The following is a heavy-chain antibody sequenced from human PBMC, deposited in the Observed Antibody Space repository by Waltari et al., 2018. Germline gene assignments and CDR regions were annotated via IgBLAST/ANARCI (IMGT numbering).Heavy chain of an antibody. Sequence: QVQLVESGGGVVQPGGSLRLSCAASGFTFSSYGMHWVRQAPGKGLEWVAFIRYDGSNKYYADSVKGRFTISRDNSKNTLYLQMNSLRAEDTAVYYCAKVGFENYRVHWGQGTLVTVSS. J-gene: IGHJ4*02. CDR1: GFTFSSYG. CDR2: IRYDGSNK. CDR3: AKVGFENYRVH. V-gene: IGHV3-30*02. D-gene: IGHD4-4*01.